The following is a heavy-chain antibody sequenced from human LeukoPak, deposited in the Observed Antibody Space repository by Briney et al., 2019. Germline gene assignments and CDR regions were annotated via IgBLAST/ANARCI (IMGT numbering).Heavy chain of an antibody. Sequence: ASVKVSCKASGYTFTSYDINWVRQATGQGLEWMRWINPNSGNTGYAQKFQGRVTMTRNTSISTAYMELSSLRSEDTAVYYCARGIVVGGYDNNYFDYWGQGTLVTVSS. CDR3: ARGIVVGGYDNNYFDY. J-gene: IGHJ4*02. CDR2: INPNSGNT. CDR1: GYTFTSYD. V-gene: IGHV1-8*01. D-gene: IGHD5-12*01.